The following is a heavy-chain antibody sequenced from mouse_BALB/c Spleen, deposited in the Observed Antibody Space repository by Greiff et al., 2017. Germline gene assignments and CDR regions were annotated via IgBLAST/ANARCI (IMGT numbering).Heavy chain of an antibody. CDR2: FYPGSGSI. CDR1: GYTFTEYI. V-gene: IGHV1-62-2*01. D-gene: IGHD3-2*02. J-gene: IGHJ2*01. CDR3: TRHEGGYAPFDY. Sequence: VQLQESGAELVKPGASVKLSCKASGYTFTEYIIPWVKQRSGQGLEWIGWFYPGSGSIKYNEKFKDKATLTADKSSSTVYMELSRLTSEDSAVYFSTRHEGGYAPFDYWGQGTTLTGSS.